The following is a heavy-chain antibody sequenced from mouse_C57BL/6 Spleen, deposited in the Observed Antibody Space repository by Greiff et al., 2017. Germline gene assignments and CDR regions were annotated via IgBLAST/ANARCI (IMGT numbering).Heavy chain of an antibody. D-gene: IGHD1-1*01. CDR2: IYPGSGST. J-gene: IGHJ1*03. CDR3: ARAITTVVATDWYFDV. CDR1: GYTFTSYW. V-gene: IGHV1-55*01. Sequence: VQLQQPGAELVKPGASVKMSCKASGYTFTSYWITWVKQRPGQGLEWIGDIYPGSGSTNYNGKVKSKATLTVDTSSSTAYMQLSSLTSEDSAVYYCARAITTVVATDWYFDVWGTGTTVTVSS.